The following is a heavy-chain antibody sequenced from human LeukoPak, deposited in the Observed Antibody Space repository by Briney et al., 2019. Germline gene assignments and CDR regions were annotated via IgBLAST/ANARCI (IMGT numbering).Heavy chain of an antibody. D-gene: IGHD5-12*01. J-gene: IGHJ4*02. CDR2: ISWNSGSI. CDR1: GFTFDDYA. CDR3: AILKGVYSGYDLDY. V-gene: IGHV3-9*01. Sequence: GGSLRLSCAASGFTFDDYAMHWVRQAPGKGLEWVSGISWNSGSIGYADSVKGRFTISRDNAKNSLYLQMNSLRAEDTALYYCAILKGVYSGYDLDYWGQGTLVTVSS.